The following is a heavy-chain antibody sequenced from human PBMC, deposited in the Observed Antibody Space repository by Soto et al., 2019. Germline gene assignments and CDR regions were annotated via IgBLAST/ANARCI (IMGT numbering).Heavy chain of an antibody. J-gene: IGHJ4*02. Sequence: GGSLRLSCAASGFTFSSYAMSWVRQAPGKGLEWVSAISGSGGSTYYADSVKGRFTISRDNSKNTLYLKMNSLRAEDTAVYYCAKDGGDIAAAGPDDFDYWGQGTLVTVSS. CDR2: ISGSGGST. V-gene: IGHV3-23*01. CDR3: AKDGGDIAAAGPDDFDY. D-gene: IGHD6-13*01. CDR1: GFTFSSYA.